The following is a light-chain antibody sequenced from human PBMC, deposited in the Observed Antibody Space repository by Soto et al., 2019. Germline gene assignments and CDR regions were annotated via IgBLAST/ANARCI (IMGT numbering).Light chain of an antibody. CDR2: DAS. CDR1: QDISNY. Sequence: DIQMTQSPSSLSASVGDRVTITCQASQDISNYLNWYQQKPGKAPKLLIYDASNLETGVPSRLSGSGSGTAFTFTISSLQPEDIATYYCQQYDNLPITFGPGTKVHIK. V-gene: IGKV1-33*01. J-gene: IGKJ3*01. CDR3: QQYDNLPIT.